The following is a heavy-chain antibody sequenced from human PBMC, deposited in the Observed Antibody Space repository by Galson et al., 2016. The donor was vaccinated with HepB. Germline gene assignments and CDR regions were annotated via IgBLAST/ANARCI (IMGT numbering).Heavy chain of an antibody. CDR3: VKDRKYRCSSSTCYWEFDY. D-gene: IGHD2-2*01. Sequence: SLRLACAASGFSFDDYGMDWVRQRPGKGLEWVAGISWNGVGVGYSDSVKGRFTTSRDNARNSLHLQMNSLRVEDTALYYCVKDRKYRCSSSTCYWEFDYWGQGTLVTVS. CDR1: GFSFDDYG. J-gene: IGHJ4*02. V-gene: IGHV3-9*01. CDR2: ISWNGVGV.